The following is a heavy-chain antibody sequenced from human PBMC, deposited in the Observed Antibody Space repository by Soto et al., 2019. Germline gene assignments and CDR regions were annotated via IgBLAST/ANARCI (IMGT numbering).Heavy chain of an antibody. V-gene: IGHV3-9*01. Sequence: GGSLRLSCAASGFTFDDYAIHWVRQAPGKGLEWVSGISWNSGSIAYADSVKGRFTISRDNAKNSLYLQMNSLRAEDTAFYYFEKCSVYDLRDHFPHWAQRSLVTVSS. D-gene: IGHD3-22*01. CDR1: GFTFDDYA. CDR2: ISWNSGSI. CDR3: EKCSVYDLRDHFPH. J-gene: IGHJ1*01.